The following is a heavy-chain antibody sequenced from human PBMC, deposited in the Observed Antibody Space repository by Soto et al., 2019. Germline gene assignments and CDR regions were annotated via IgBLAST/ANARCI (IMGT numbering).Heavy chain of an antibody. V-gene: IGHV4-31*03. CDR1: GGSITTGGYY. D-gene: IGHD2-15*01. CDR3: ARTKCSGGSCYSWSLDY. J-gene: IGHJ4*02. CDR2: RYYSEST. Sequence: SETLSLTCTVSGGSITTGGYYWSWIRQLPGKGLEWIGHRYYSESTYYNPSLKSRVSISLDTSKNQFSLKMSFVTAADTAIYYCARTKCSGGSCYSWSLDYWGQGTRGTVPS.